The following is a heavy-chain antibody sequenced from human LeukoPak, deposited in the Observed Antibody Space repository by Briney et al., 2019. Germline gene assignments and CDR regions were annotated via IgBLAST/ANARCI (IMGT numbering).Heavy chain of an antibody. CDR1: GGSFSGYY. Sequence: SETLSLTCAVYGGSFSGYYWSWIRQPPGKGLEWIGEINHSGSTNYNPSLKSRVTISVDTSKNQFSLKLSSVTAADTAVYNCARRYYDSSGVSPADYWGQGTLVTVSS. J-gene: IGHJ4*02. D-gene: IGHD3-22*01. CDR2: INHSGST. V-gene: IGHV4-34*01. CDR3: ARRYYDSSGVSPADY.